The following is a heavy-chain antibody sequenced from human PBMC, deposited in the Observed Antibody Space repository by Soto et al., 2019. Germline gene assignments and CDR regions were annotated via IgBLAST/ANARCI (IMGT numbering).Heavy chain of an antibody. D-gene: IGHD3-22*01. CDR3: ARDTYYYDSSGYYDFDY. Sequence: ASVKVSCKASGYTFTSYGISWVRQAPGQGLEWMGWISAYNGNTNYAQKLQGRVTMTTDTSTSTAYMELRSLRSDDTAVYYCARDTYYYDSSGYYDFDYWGQGTLVTVYS. V-gene: IGHV1-18*01. CDR2: ISAYNGNT. J-gene: IGHJ4*02. CDR1: GYTFTSYG.